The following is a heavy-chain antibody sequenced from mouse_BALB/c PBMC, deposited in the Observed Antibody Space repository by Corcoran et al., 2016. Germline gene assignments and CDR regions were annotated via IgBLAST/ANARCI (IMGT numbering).Heavy chain of an antibody. V-gene: IGHV14-3*02. Sequence: EVQLQQSGAELVKPGASVKLSCTASGFNIKDTYMHWVKQRPEQGLEWIGRIDPANGNTKYDPKLQGKATITADTSSNTAYLQLSSLTSEDTAVYYCARVITTKGNYAMDYWGQGTSVTVSS. D-gene: IGHD2-4*01. CDR1: GFNIKDTY. CDR3: ARVITTKGNYAMDY. CDR2: IDPANGNT. J-gene: IGHJ4*01.